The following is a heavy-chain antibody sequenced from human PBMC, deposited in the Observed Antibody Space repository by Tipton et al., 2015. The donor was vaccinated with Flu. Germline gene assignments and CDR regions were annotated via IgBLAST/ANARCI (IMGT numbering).Heavy chain of an antibody. CDR3: ASSLAAHNYYYYYGMDV. Sequence: QMQLVQSGAEVKKPGASVKVSCKASGYTFTSYDINWVRQATGQGLEWMGWMNPNSGNTGYAQKFQGRVTMTRNTSISTAYMELSSLRSEDTAVYYCASSLAAHNYYYYYGMDVWGQGTTVTVSS. CDR1: GYTFTSYD. V-gene: IGHV1-8*01. D-gene: IGHD6-6*01. CDR2: MNPNSGNT. J-gene: IGHJ6*02.